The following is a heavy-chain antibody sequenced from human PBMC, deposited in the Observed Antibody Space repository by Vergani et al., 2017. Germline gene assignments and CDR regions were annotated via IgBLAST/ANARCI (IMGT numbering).Heavy chain of an antibody. CDR3: VKDNDYDADGHFDL. V-gene: IGHV3-9*01. D-gene: IGHD3-16*01. CDR1: GFTFQAFA. J-gene: IGHJ2*01. Sequence: VEAGGGLVQPGGSLRLSCTASGFTFQAFAFHWVRQVSGRGLEWVSGIDRNYGVKNGNSFEGRFSISRDNAKKAVFLQMNNLRHEDTALYFCVKDNDYDADGHFDLWGRGTLVTVSS. CDR2: IDRNYGVK.